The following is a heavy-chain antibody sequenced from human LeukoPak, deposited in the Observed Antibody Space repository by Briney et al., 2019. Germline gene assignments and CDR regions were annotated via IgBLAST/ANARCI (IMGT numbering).Heavy chain of an antibody. CDR2: VDPRDSYT. J-gene: IGHJ4*02. V-gene: IGHV5-10-1*01. CDR1: GYSFGSYW. Sequence: HGESLKISCKGSGYSFGSYWISWVRQMPGKGLEWMGRVDPRDSYTNYSPSFQGHVTISVDKSISTAYLQWSSLKASDTAMHYCARDYGSGSTIDYWGQGTLVTVSS. CDR3: ARDYGSGSTIDY. D-gene: IGHD3-10*01.